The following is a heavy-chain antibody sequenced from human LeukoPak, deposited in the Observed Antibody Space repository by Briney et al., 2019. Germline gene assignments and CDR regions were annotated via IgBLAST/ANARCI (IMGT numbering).Heavy chain of an antibody. CDR3: ANPPTVTKIRFDS. Sequence: GGSLRLSCAASGFTFSSYGMPWVRQAPGKGLEWVAVISYDGSNKYYADSEKGRFTISRDNSKNTLYLQMNSLRAEDTAVYYCANPPTVTKIRFDSWGQGTLVSVSS. V-gene: IGHV3-30*18. CDR2: ISYDGSNK. J-gene: IGHJ5*01. D-gene: IGHD4-17*01. CDR1: GFTFSSYG.